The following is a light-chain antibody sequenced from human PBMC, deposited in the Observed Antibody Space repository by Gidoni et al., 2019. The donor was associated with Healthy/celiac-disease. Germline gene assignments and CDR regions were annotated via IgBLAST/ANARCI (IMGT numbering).Light chain of an antibody. CDR3: QQRSNPYT. Sequence: EIVLTQSPATLSLSPGERATLPCRASQSVSSYFAWYQQKPGQAPRLLIYDASNRATGIPARFSGSGSGTDFTLTISSLEPEDFAVYYCQQRSNPYTFGQXTKLEIK. CDR2: DAS. J-gene: IGKJ2*01. CDR1: QSVSSY. V-gene: IGKV3-11*01.